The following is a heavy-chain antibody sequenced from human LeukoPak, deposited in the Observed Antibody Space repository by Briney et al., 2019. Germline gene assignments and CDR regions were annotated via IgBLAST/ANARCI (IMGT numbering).Heavy chain of an antibody. D-gene: IGHD6-13*01. Sequence: PGGSLRLSCAASGSTFGNAWMSWVRQAPGKGLEWVGRIKSKTDGGTTDYAAPVKGRFTISRDDSKNTLYLQMNSLKTEDTAVYYCTTDRYGSSSWDYWGQGTLVTVSS. V-gene: IGHV3-15*01. CDR2: IKSKTDGGTT. CDR3: TTDRYGSSSWDY. J-gene: IGHJ4*02. CDR1: GSTFGNAW.